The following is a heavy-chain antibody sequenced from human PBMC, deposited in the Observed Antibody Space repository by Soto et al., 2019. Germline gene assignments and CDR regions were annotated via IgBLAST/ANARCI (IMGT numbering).Heavy chain of an antibody. V-gene: IGHV4-59*01. Sequence: SETLSLTCTVSGGSISSYYWSWIRQPPGKGLEWIGYIYYSGSTNYNPSLKSRVTISVDTSKNQFSLNLSSVTAADTVVFYFARGTYCSSTSCYDFLVFDYWGRGTLVTVSS. J-gene: IGHJ4*02. CDR2: IYYSGST. D-gene: IGHD2-2*01. CDR1: GGSISSYY. CDR3: ARGTYCSSTSCYDFLVFDY.